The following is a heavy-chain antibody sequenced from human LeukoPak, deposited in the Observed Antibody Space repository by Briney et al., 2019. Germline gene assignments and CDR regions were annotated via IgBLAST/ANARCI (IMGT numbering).Heavy chain of an antibody. Sequence: PGGSLRLSCAASGFTFSSHGMNWVRQAPGKGLEWVSGIGGSGGSNTYYADSVKGRFTISRDNSKNTVYLQMNSLRAEDTAVYYWAKFILPGGFKGYMAVGAKGPRSPSP. J-gene: IGHJ6*03. CDR1: GFTFSSHG. CDR3: AKFILPGGFKGYMAV. V-gene: IGHV3-23*01. D-gene: IGHD3-9*01. CDR2: IGGSGGSNT.